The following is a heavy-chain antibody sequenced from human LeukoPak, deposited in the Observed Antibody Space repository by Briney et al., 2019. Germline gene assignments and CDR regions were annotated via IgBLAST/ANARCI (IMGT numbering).Heavy chain of an antibody. V-gene: IGHV4-30-2*01. CDR3: ASAYYYDSSGYYGYYFDY. CDR2: IYHSGST. D-gene: IGHD3-22*01. J-gene: IGHJ4*02. CDR1: GGSISSGGYY. Sequence: SQTLSLTCTVSGGSISSGGYYWSWIRQPPGKGLEWIGYIYHSGSTYYNPSLKSRVTISVDRSKNQFSLKLSSVTAADTAVYYCASAYYYDSSGYYGYYFDYWGQGTLVTVSS.